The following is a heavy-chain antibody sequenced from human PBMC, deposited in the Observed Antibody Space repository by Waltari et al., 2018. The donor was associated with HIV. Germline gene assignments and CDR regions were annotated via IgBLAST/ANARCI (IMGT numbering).Heavy chain of an antibody. D-gene: IGHD2-2*01. CDR2: VEPEDAET. V-gene: IGHV1-24*01. J-gene: IGHJ4*02. Sequence: QVQLVQSGAEVKKPGASVKVSCKVSGYTLTELSMHWVRQAPGKGLEWMGGVEPEDAETIYAQKGQGRVTMTEDTSTDTAYMELSSLRAEDTALDYCATAQICSTSSCYDYWGQGTLGTVSS. CDR1: GYTLTELS. CDR3: ATAQICSTSSCYDY.